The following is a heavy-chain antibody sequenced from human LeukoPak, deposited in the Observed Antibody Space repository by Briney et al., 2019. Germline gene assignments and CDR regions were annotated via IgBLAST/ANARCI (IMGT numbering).Heavy chain of an antibody. D-gene: IGHD6-19*01. V-gene: IGHV3-48*04. CDR3: AKEYSSGWPLYYFDY. J-gene: IGHJ4*02. Sequence: GGSLRLSCAASGFTFSSYSMNWVRQAPGKGLEWVSYISSSSSTIYYADSVKGRFTISRDNAKNSLYLQMNSLRAEDTAVYYCAKEYSSGWPLYYFDYWGQGTLVTVSS. CDR2: ISSSSSTI. CDR1: GFTFSSYS.